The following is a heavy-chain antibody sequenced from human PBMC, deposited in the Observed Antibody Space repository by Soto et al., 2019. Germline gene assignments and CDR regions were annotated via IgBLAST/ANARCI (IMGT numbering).Heavy chain of an antibody. CDR3: ARFPLWFGELDY. Sequence: QLQLEESGSGLVRPSQTLSLTCTVSGASIGSGSYSWNWIRQPPGKGLEWIGYLQHSGDTYFNPSLRRRVSISVDRSNNQFSLKLISVTAADTAVYYCARFPLWFGELDYWGQGALVTVFS. CDR2: LQHSGDT. J-gene: IGHJ4*02. D-gene: IGHD3-10*01. V-gene: IGHV4-30-2*01. CDR1: GASIGSGSYS.